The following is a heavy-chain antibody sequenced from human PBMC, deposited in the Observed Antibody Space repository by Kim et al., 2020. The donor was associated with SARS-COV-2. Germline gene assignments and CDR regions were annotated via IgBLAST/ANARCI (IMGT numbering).Heavy chain of an antibody. CDR1: GGSFSGYY. Sequence: SETLSLTCAVYGGSFSGYYWSWIRQPPGKGLEWIGEINHSGSTNYNPSLKSRVTISVDTSKNQFSLKLSSVTAADTAVYYCARAALHPHYDYGMDVWGQGTTVTVSS. J-gene: IGHJ6*02. CDR2: INHSGST. D-gene: IGHD3-16*02. V-gene: IGHV4-34*01. CDR3: ARAALHPHYDYGMDV.